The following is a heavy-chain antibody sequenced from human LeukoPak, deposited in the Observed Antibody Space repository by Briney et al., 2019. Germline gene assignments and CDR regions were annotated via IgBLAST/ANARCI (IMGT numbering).Heavy chain of an antibody. CDR3: ARALLHYYDSSGPTMYYYYGMDV. CDR1: GFTFSSYS. D-gene: IGHD3-22*01. J-gene: IGHJ6*02. V-gene: IGHV3-21*01. Sequence: GGSLRLSCAASGFTFSSYSMDWVRQAPGKGLEWVSSISSSSSYIYYADSVKGRFTISRDNAKNSLYLQMNSLRAEDTAVYYCARALLHYYDSSGPTMYYYYGMDVWGQGTTVTVSS. CDR2: ISSSSSYI.